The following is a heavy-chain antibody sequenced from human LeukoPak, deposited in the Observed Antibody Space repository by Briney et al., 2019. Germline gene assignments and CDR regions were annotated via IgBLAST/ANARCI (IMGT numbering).Heavy chain of an antibody. J-gene: IGHJ4*02. CDR2: ISSDGSNI. CDR3: ATHARGYIYAPFDL. V-gene: IGHV3-30-3*01. Sequence: GGSLRLSCAASGFTFSSYAMHWVRQAPGKGLEWVAFISSDGSNIYYADSVKGRFTISRDNSKNTLFLQMNSLRVEDTAVYYCATHARGYIYAPFDLWGQGTLVTVSS. D-gene: IGHD2/OR15-2a*01. CDR1: GFTFSSYA.